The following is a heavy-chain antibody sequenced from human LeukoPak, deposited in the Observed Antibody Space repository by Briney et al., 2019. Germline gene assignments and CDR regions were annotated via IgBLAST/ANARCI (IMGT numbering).Heavy chain of an antibody. CDR1: GYTFTSYA. CDR3: ARGDPGYCSSTSCYLHYYGMDV. CDR2: INPNSGGT. D-gene: IGHD2-2*01. Sequence: ASVKVSCKASGYTFTSYAMNWVRQAPGQGLEWMGRINPNSGGTNYAQKFQGRVTMTRDTSISTAYMELSRLRSDDTAVYYCARGDPGYCSSTSCYLHYYGMDVWGQGTTVTVSS. V-gene: IGHV1-2*06. J-gene: IGHJ6*02.